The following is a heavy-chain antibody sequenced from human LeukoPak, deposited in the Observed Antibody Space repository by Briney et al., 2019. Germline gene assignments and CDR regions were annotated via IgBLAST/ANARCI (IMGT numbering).Heavy chain of an antibody. D-gene: IGHD3-22*01. V-gene: IGHV3-21*01. CDR2: ISSSATYI. CDR3: ARSRGSYDSSGYYHFDY. J-gene: IGHJ4*02. CDR1: GFTFSSYP. Sequence: GGSLRLSCAASGFTFSSYPMNWVRQAPGKGLEWVSSISSSATYISYADSVKGRFTISRDNAKNSLYLQMNSLRAEDTAVYYCARSRGSYDSSGYYHFDYWGQGTLVTVSS.